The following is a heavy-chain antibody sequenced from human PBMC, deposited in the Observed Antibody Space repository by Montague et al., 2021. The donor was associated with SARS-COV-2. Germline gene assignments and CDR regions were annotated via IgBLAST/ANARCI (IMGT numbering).Heavy chain of an antibody. D-gene: IGHD4-23*01. V-gene: IGHV4-39*07. CDR2: IYYSGTT. CDR1: SGSIISSGYY. J-gene: IGHJ3*02. CDR3: VRDHPYGGPRGAYDI. Sequence: SETLSLTCSVSSGSIISSGYYWGWIRQPPGKELEWNGNIYYSGTTYYNPSLQSRGTISVDTSKNQLSLKVNSGTAADTAVYYCVRDHPYGGPRGAYDIWGQGTVVTVSS.